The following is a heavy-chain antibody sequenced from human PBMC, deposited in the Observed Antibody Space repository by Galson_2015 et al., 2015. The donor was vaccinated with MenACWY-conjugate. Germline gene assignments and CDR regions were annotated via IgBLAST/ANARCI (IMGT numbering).Heavy chain of an antibody. CDR3: ARPGGDYEQRTFFDY. Sequence: SVKVSCKASGDSFNTYSFNWIRQAPGQGPEWLGGIIPVFPTTDYAQRFQGRPTITADESTSTVYMELSSLRSDDTAIYYCARPGGDYEQRTFFDYWGQGTLVTVSS. CDR1: GDSFNTYS. V-gene: IGHV1-69*13. D-gene: IGHD4-17*01. J-gene: IGHJ4*02. CDR2: IIPVFPTT.